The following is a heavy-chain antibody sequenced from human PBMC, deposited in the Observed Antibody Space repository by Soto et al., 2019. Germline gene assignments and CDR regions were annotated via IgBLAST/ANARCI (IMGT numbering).Heavy chain of an antibody. Sequence: EVQLVESGGDLVQPGRSLRLSCAASGFSFGDYGMHWVRQAPGKGLEWVSGSSWKSASIGYADSVKGRFTISRDNAKNLLYLQMNSLSAEDTALYHCAKSRGGTANGLDVWGQGTTVTVSS. J-gene: IGHJ6*02. V-gene: IGHV3-9*01. CDR1: GFSFGDYG. D-gene: IGHD2-15*01. CDR2: SSWKSASI. CDR3: AKSRGGTANGLDV.